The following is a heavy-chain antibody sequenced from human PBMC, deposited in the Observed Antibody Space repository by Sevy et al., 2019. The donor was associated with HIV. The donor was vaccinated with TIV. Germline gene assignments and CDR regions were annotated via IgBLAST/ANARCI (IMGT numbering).Heavy chain of an antibody. V-gene: IGHV4-31*03. J-gene: IGHJ4*02. D-gene: IGHD1-26*01. CDR3: ARGEWELLGGFDY. CDR1: GGSISSGGYY. Sequence: SETLSLTYTVSGGSISSGGYYWSWIRQHPGKGLEWIGYIYYSGSTYYNPSLKSRVTISLDTSKKQFSLKLSSVTAADTAVYYCARGEWELLGGFDYWGQGTLVTVSS. CDR2: IYYSGST.